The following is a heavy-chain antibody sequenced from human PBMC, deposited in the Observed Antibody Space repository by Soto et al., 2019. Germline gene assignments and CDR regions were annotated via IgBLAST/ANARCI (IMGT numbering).Heavy chain of an antibody. J-gene: IGHJ4*02. CDR2: ITYDGSDK. D-gene: IGHD6-25*01. CDR1: GFTFSSYG. Sequence: GGSLRLSCAASGFTFSSYGIHWVRQAPGKGLEWVALITYDGSDKYYADSVKGRFTISRDNSKNTLYLQMNSLRAEDTAVYYCAKVPSVSYAADGFDSWGQGTLVTVSS. V-gene: IGHV3-30*18. CDR3: AKVPSVSYAADGFDS.